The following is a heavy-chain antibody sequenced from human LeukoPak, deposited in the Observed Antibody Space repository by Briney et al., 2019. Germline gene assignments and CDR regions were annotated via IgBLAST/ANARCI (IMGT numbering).Heavy chain of an antibody. CDR2: FDPEDGET. J-gene: IGHJ4*02. Sequence: ASVKVSCKVSGYTLTELSMHWVRQAPGKGLEWMGGFDPEDGETIYAQKFQGRVTMTEDTSTDTAYMELSSLRSEDTAVYYCATDRLSFEYYYDSSGYYYWGQGTLVTVSS. V-gene: IGHV1-24*01. CDR3: ATDRLSFEYYYDSSGYYY. D-gene: IGHD3-22*01. CDR1: GYTLTELS.